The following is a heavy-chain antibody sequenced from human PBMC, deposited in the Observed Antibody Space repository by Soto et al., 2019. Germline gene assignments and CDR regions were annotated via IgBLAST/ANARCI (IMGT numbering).Heavy chain of an antibody. Sequence: PSETLSLTCAVYGGSFSGYYWSWIRQPPGKGLEWIGEINHSGSTNYNPSLKSRVTISVDTSKNQFSLKLSSVTAADTAVYYCARGLAVGYNWFDPWGQGTLVTVSS. CDR3: ARGLAVGYNWFDP. D-gene: IGHD3-16*01. V-gene: IGHV4-34*01. J-gene: IGHJ5*02. CDR2: INHSGST. CDR1: GGSFSGYY.